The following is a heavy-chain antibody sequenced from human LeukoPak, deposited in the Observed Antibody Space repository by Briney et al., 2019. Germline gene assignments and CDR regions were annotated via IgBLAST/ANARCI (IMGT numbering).Heavy chain of an antibody. D-gene: IGHD6-19*01. J-gene: IGHJ3*02. CDR1: GGTFSSYA. CDR2: IIPILCIA. CDR3: ARDSRVWYGDAFDI. Sequence: SVKVSCRASGGTFSSYAISWERQAPGQGLEWMGRIIPILCIANYAQKFQGRVTITADKSTSTAYMELSSLRSEDTAVYYCARDSRVWYGDAFDIWGQGTMVTVSS. V-gene: IGHV1-69*04.